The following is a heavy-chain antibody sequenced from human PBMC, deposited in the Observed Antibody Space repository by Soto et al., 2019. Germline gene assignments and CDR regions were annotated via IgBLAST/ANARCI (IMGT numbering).Heavy chain of an antibody. Sequence: EVQLVESGGGLVQPGGSLRLSCAVSGFAFSTYSMNWVRQAPGKGLEWIAYTSRSSNPIYYADSVKGRFTISRDNAKNLLYLQMNSLRAEDTAVYYCARVEYASGNYYADYWGQGTLVTVSS. J-gene: IGHJ4*02. CDR2: TSRSSNPI. CDR1: GFAFSTYS. CDR3: ARVEYASGNYYADY. D-gene: IGHD3-10*01. V-gene: IGHV3-48*01.